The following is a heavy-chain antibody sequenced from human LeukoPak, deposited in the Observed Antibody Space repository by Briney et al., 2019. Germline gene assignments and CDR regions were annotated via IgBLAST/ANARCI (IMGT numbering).Heavy chain of an antibody. V-gene: IGHV4-59*01. CDR2: IYYSGSN. Sequence: SETLSLTCTVSGGSISSYYWSWIRQPPGKGLEWIGYIYYSGSNNYNPSLKSRVTISVDTSKNQFSLKLSSVTAADTAVYYCARDRFIGGLAIDIWGQGTMVTVSS. CDR1: GGSISSYY. J-gene: IGHJ3*02. D-gene: IGHD3-16*01. CDR3: ARDRFIGGLAIDI.